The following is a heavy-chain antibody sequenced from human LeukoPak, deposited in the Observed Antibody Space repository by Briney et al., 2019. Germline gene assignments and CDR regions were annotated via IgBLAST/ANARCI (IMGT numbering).Heavy chain of an antibody. CDR3: ARTSSGWAPPKPAWYFDL. J-gene: IGHJ2*01. D-gene: IGHD6-19*01. Sequence: PGGSLRLSCAASGFTFSSYTMNWVRQAPGKGQEWVSYISSTSSYINYADSVKGRFTISRDNAKNSLYLQMNSLRAEDTAVYYCARTSSGWAPPKPAWYFDLWGRGTLVTVSS. V-gene: IGHV3-21*01. CDR1: GFTFSSYT. CDR2: ISSTSSYI.